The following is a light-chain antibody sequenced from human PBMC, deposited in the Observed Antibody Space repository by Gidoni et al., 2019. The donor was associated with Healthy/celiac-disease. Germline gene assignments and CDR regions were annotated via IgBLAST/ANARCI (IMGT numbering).Light chain of an antibody. Sequence: IEMTQPPSSLSASVGDRFTITGRASQSISSYLNWYQQNPGKAPKLLIYAASSLQSGVPSRFSGSGSGTDFTLTISSLQPEDFATYYCQQSYSTPPNTFGGGTKVEIK. J-gene: IGKJ4*01. CDR2: AAS. CDR3: QQSYSTPPNT. V-gene: IGKV1-39*01. CDR1: QSISSY.